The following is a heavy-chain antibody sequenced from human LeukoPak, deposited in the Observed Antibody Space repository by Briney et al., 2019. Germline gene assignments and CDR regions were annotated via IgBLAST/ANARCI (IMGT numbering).Heavy chain of an antibody. D-gene: IGHD3-10*01. CDR1: GFTFSSNS. Sequence: GGSLRLSCAASGFTFSSNSMNWARQAPGKGLEWVSYISSSSSTIYYADSVKGRFTISRDNAKNSLYLQMNSLRAEDTAVYYCARTSYYYGSGSPYFDYWGQGTLVTVSS. V-gene: IGHV3-48*01. J-gene: IGHJ4*02. CDR3: ARTSYYYGSGSPYFDY. CDR2: ISSSSSTI.